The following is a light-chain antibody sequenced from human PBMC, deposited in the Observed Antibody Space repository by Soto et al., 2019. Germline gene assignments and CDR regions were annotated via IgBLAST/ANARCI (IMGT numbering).Light chain of an antibody. V-gene: IGKV3-20*01. J-gene: IGKJ4*01. Sequence: EIVLTQSPGTLSLSPGERVTLSCRASQSVTTNYFAWYQQKPGQAPRLLIYGASSRVTGIPDRFSGSGSGTAFTLTISRLEPEDSAVYYCQQYGDSPVTFGGGTNVEI. CDR1: QSVTTNY. CDR2: GAS. CDR3: QQYGDSPVT.